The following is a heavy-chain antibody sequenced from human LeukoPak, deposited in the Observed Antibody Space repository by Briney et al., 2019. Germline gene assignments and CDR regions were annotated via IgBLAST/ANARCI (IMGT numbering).Heavy chain of an antibody. Sequence: PSETLSLTCTVSGGSISSGSYYWSWIRQPAGKGLEWIGRIYTSGSTNYNPSLKSRVTVSVDTSKNQFSLKLSSVTAADTAVYYCASMGSIEAAGTWDYWGQGTLVTVSS. V-gene: IGHV4-61*02. CDR1: GGSISSGSYY. D-gene: IGHD6-13*01. CDR2: IYTSGST. CDR3: ASMGSIEAAGTWDY. J-gene: IGHJ4*02.